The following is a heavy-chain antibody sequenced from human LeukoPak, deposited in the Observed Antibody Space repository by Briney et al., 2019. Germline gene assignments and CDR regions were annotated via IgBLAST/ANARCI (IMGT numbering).Heavy chain of an antibody. Sequence: SETLSLTCTVSGGSISSYYWSWIRQPPGKGLEWIGYIYYSGSANYNPSLKSRVTISVDTSKNQFSLKLSSVTAADTAVYYCARDRLEDIRGAFDIWGQGTMVAVSS. V-gene: IGHV4-59*01. CDR3: ARDRLEDIRGAFDI. J-gene: IGHJ3*02. CDR2: IYYSGSA. CDR1: GGSISSYY. D-gene: IGHD2-15*01.